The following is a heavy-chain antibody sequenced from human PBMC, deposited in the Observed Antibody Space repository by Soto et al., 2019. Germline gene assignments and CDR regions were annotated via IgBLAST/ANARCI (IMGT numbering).Heavy chain of an antibody. Sequence: WTVAEGSSSGYYGSRIRKPPGKGLEWIGYIYYSGSTNYNPSLKSRVTISVDTSKNQFSLKLSSVTAADTAVYYCARLNTCSGGSCYSNWFDPWGQGTLVTVSS. CDR3: ARLNTCSGGSCYSNWFDP. CDR1: EGSSSGYY. J-gene: IGHJ5*02. D-gene: IGHD2-15*01. V-gene: IGHV4-59*08. CDR2: IYYSGST.